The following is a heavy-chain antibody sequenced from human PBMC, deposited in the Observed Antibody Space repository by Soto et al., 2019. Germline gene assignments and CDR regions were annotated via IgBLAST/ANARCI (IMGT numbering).Heavy chain of an antibody. Sequence: QVQLVQSGAEVKKPGASVMVSCQASGYTFTSYAMHWVRKAPGQRLEWLGWINAGNGYTKYSQKFQGRVPITRDTSASTAYIERISLRSEDTAVYYCATGGDDCSKTRCYMMYYWGQLTLVTFSA. CDR3: ATGGDDCSKTRCYMMYY. V-gene: IGHV1-3*01. CDR1: GYTFTSYA. J-gene: IGHJ4*02. CDR2: INAGNGYT. D-gene: IGHD2-2*02.